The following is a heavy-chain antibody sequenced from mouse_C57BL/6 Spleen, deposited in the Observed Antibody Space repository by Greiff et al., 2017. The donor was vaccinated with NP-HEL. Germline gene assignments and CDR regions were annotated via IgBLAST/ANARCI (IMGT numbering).Heavy chain of an antibody. Sequence: VQLQQSGAELVKPGASVKISCKASGYAFSSYWMNWVKQRPGKGLEWIGQIYPGDGDTNFNGKFKGKATLTADKSSSTAYMQLSSLTSEDSAVYFCARYPIYYYGSSSYFDYWGQGTTLTVSS. V-gene: IGHV1-80*01. D-gene: IGHD1-1*01. CDR1: GYAFSSYW. CDR3: ARYPIYYYGSSSYFDY. J-gene: IGHJ2*01. CDR2: IYPGDGDT.